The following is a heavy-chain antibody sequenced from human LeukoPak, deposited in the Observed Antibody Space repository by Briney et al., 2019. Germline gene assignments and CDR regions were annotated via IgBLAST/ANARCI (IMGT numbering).Heavy chain of an antibody. Sequence: GASVKVSCKVSGYTLTELSMHWVRQAPGKGLEWMGGFDPEDGETIYAQKFQGRVTMTRDTSTSTVYMELSSLRSEDTAVYYCAREGEFDYWGQGTLVTVSS. CDR1: GYTLTELS. J-gene: IGHJ4*02. CDR3: AREGEFDY. V-gene: IGHV1-24*01. CDR2: FDPEDGET.